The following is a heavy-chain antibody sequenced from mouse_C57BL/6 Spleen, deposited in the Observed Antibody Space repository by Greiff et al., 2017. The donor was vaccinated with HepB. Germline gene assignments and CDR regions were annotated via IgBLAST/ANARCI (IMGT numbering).Heavy chain of an antibody. CDR3: ARGGYGSSYKAWFAY. Sequence: EVQLQQSGPELVKPGASVKISCKASGYSFTGYYMNWVKQSPEKSLEWIGEINPSTGGTTYNQKFKAKATLTVDKSSSTAYMQLKSLTSEDSAVYYCARGGYGSSYKAWFAYWGQGTLVTVSA. J-gene: IGHJ3*01. CDR1: GYSFTGYY. V-gene: IGHV1-42*01. D-gene: IGHD1-1*01. CDR2: INPSTGGT.